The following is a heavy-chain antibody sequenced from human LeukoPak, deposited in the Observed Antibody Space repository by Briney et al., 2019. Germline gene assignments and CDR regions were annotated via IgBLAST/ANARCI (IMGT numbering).Heavy chain of an antibody. V-gene: IGHV1-18*01. D-gene: IGHD3-22*01. J-gene: IGHJ4*02. CDR1: GYTFTSYG. CDR2: ISAYNGNT. CDR3: ATREGSSGYYDY. Sequence: ASVKVSCKASGYTFTSYGISWVRRAPGQGPEWMGWISAYNGNTNYAQKLQGRVTMTTDTSTSTAYMELRSLRSDDTAVYYCATREGSSGYYDYWGQGTLVTVSS.